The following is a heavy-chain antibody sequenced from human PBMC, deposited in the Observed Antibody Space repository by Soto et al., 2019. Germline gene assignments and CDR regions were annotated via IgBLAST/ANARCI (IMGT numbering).Heavy chain of an antibody. Sequence: GGSLRLSCAASGFTVSSNYMSWVRQAPGKGLEWVSVIYSGGSTYYADSVKGRFTISRDNSKNTLYLQMNSLRAEDTAVYYCARVDGDYAPFDYWGQGTLVTVSS. V-gene: IGHV3-53*01. CDR1: GFTVSSNY. CDR2: IYSGGST. CDR3: ARVDGDYAPFDY. D-gene: IGHD4-17*01. J-gene: IGHJ4*02.